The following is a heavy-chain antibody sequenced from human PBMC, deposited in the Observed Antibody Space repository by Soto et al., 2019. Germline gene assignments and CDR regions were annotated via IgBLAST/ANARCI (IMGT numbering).Heavy chain of an antibody. D-gene: IGHD1-1*01. CDR3: ARLHLEPRRGGYDY. J-gene: IGHJ4*02. V-gene: IGHV4-39*01. CDR2: IYYSGST. Sequence: SETLSLTCTVSGGSISSSSYYWGWIRQPPGKGLEWIGSIYYSGSTYYNPSLKSRVTIFVDTSKNQFSLKLSSVTAPDTAVYYCARLHLEPRRGGYDYWGQGTLVTVSS. CDR1: GGSISSSSYY.